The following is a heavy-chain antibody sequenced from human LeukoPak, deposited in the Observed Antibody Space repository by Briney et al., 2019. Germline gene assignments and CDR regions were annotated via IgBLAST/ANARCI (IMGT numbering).Heavy chain of an antibody. J-gene: IGHJ4*02. Sequence: GGSLRLSCAASGFTFNTYSMNWVRQAPGKGLEWISYISGRTTTIYYADSVKGRFTISRDNANNSLYLQMNSLRVEDTAVYFCARDRHYNSPSFGYWGQGILVTVSS. V-gene: IGHV3-48*01. CDR3: ARDRHYNSPSFGY. CDR1: GFTFNTYS. CDR2: ISGRTTTI. D-gene: IGHD1-1*01.